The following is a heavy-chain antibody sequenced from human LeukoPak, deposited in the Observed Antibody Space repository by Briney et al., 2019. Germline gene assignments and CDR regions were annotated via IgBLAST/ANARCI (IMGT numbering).Heavy chain of an antibody. J-gene: IGHJ4*02. V-gene: IGHV3-9*02. CDR2: TRCNSGSI. Sequence: SLRLSSAAPGFTSDDHAMQWVREAPGKGREWVSATRCNSGSIGKADSVKSRFCIFRDDAKHPLHLQINSLRADDTALYYCVKDVGFSFLPGSGWFDYWGQGTLVTVSS. CDR1: GFTSDDHA. CDR3: VKDVGFSFLPGSGWFDY. D-gene: IGHD6-19*01.